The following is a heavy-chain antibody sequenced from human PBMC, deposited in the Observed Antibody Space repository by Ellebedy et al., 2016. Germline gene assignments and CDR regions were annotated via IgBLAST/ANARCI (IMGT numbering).Heavy chain of an antibody. CDR2: ISNGGGTT. CDR1: GFTLSSYG. V-gene: IGHV3-23*01. CDR3: AKKRDGYNSFFDY. D-gene: IGHD5-24*01. Sequence: GESLKISXAASGFTLSSYGMTWVRQAPGKGLDWVSAISNGGGTTYYADSMKGRFTISRDTSKNTLYLQMNSLRAEDTAVYYCAKKRDGYNSFFDYWGQGILVTVSS. J-gene: IGHJ4*02.